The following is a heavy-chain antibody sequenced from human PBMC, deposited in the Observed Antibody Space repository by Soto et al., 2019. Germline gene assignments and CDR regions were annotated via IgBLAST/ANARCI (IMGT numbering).Heavy chain of an antibody. J-gene: IGHJ4*02. CDR3: AKAGEVFGVVIFAYLDS. Sequence: QVQLVESGGGVVQPGTSLRVSCEVSGFSLSSYAIHWVRQAPGKGLEWVAVTSNDGKKVSYADSGKGRFTVSRDNSKHAVALQNHSLRCEDTAVYFCAKAGEVFGVVIFAYLDSCGQGSLVTVSA. V-gene: IGHV3-30*18. CDR2: TSNDGKKV. D-gene: IGHD2-21*01. CDR1: GFSLSSYA.